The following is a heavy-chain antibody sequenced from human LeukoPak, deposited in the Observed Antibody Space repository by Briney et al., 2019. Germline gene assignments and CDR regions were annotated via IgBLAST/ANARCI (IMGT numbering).Heavy chain of an antibody. Sequence: GSSVKVSCKASGGTFSSYAISWVRQAPGQGLEWMGGIIPIFGTANYAQKFQGRVTITTDESTSTAYMELSSLRSEDTAVYYCARDLSVVRGVNNWFDPWGQGTLVTVSS. CDR3: ARDLSVVRGVNNWFDP. V-gene: IGHV1-69*05. D-gene: IGHD3-10*01. CDR2: IIPIFGTA. J-gene: IGHJ5*02. CDR1: GGTFSSYA.